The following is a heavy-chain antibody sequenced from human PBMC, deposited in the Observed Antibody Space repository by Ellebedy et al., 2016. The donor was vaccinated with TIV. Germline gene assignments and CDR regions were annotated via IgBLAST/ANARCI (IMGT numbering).Heavy chain of an antibody. CDR1: GGSISSYY. V-gene: IGHV4-59*12. CDR2: IYHSGST. J-gene: IGHJ4*02. Sequence: SETLSLXXTVSGGSISSYYWSWIRQPPGKGLEWIGSIYHSGSTYYNPSLKSRVTISVDTSKNQFSLKLSSVTAADTAVYYCARDSRLAAAGTFTDYWGQGTLVTVSS. D-gene: IGHD6-13*01. CDR3: ARDSRLAAAGTFTDY.